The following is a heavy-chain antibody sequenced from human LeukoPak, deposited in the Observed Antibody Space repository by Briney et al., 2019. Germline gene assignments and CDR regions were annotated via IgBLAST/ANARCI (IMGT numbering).Heavy chain of an antibody. CDR1: GFTFSNYW. D-gene: IGHD3-22*01. J-gene: IGHJ4*02. Sequence: PGGSLRLSCVASGFTFSNYWMQWVRQVPGKGLVWVSRLNGDGTNIIYADSVKGRFTISRDNAKNSLYLQMNSLRAEDTAVYYCARGAYYYDSSTYLSDVAYWGQGTLVTVSS. CDR3: ARGAYYYDSSTYLSDVAY. CDR2: LNGDGTNI. V-gene: IGHV3-74*01.